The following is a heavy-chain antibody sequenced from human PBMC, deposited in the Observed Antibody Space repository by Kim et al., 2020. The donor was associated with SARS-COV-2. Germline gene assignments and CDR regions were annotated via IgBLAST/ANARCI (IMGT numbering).Heavy chain of an antibody. J-gene: IGHJ4*02. CDR3: ATCLLIIGQQLG. D-gene: IGHD6-13*01. Sequence: YADSVKGRFTISRDNSKNTLYLQMNSLRAEDTAVYYCATCLLIIGQQLGWGQGTLVTVSS. V-gene: IGHV3-23*01.